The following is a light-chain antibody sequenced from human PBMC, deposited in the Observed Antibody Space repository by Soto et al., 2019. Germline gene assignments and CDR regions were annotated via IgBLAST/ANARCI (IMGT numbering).Light chain of an antibody. V-gene: IGKV3-20*01. Sequence: IFLTQSPGSLSLSSGDRATLSCRASQTVRSSYLAWYQRRPGQAPKLLIYGAFNRAIGIPDRFSGSESGRDYNLTISRLDPEDSAVYYCQQYGDSITFGGGTKVEIK. CDR2: GAF. CDR3: QQYGDSIT. CDR1: QTVRSSY. J-gene: IGKJ4*01.